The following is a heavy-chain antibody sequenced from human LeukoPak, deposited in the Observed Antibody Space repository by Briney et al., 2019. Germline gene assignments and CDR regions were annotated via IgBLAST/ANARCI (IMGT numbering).Heavy chain of an antibody. V-gene: IGHV4-39*07. D-gene: IGHD2-2*01. J-gene: IGHJ6*04. CDR2: VYYGGTT. CDR1: GDSVSSDSHY. CDR3: ARRGLTSEPR. Sequence: SETLSLTCTVSGDSVSSDSHYWVWIRQPPGKGLEWIGSVYYGGTTYNAPSFTGRVTVSVDMSMNQFSLKLNSVTAADTAIYFCARRGLTSEPRWGKGATITVSS.